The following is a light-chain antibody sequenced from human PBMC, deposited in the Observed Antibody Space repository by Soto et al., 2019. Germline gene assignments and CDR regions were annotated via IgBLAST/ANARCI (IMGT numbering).Light chain of an antibody. CDR2: DTA. V-gene: IGKV3-11*01. Sequence: ETVLTQSPATLSLSPGDRVTLSCRASQSVRSYLAWYQQKPGQAPRLLIYDTANRATGIPDRFSGSGSGTDFTLTISSLEPEDFAVYYCQQRSNWPPAFGQGTRLEIK. J-gene: IGKJ5*01. CDR3: QQRSNWPPA. CDR1: QSVRSY.